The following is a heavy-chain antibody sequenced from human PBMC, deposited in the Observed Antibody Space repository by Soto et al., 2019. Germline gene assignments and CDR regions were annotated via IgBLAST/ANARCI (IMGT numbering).Heavy chain of an antibody. CDR3: ARAIEVPAAMTERYGRWNYGMDV. CDR1: GFTFTTAW. V-gene: IGHV3-15*07. Sequence: GSLRLSCAASGFTFTTAWINWVRQAPGKGLEWVGRIKSKTDGGTPDFAAPVRGRFAISRDDSKSMVYLQMNSLRAEDTAVYYCARAIEVPAAMTERYGRWNYGMDVWGQGTTVTVSS. CDR2: IKSKTDGGTP. J-gene: IGHJ6*02. D-gene: IGHD2-2*01.